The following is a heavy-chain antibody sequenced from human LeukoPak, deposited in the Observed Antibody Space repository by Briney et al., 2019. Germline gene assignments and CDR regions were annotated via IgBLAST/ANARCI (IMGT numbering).Heavy chain of an antibody. J-gene: IGHJ4*02. CDR2: ITDSGGDT. CDR3: AKGSRGNRPYYFDY. V-gene: IGHV3-23*01. D-gene: IGHD2-15*01. CDR1: GFTLSNYA. Sequence: PGGSLRLSCAASGFTLSNYAMSWVRQAPGKGLEWVSAITDSGGDTYHADSVKGRFTISRDNSKNTLYLQTNSLRAEDTAIYYCAKGSRGNRPYYFDYWGQGTLVTVSS.